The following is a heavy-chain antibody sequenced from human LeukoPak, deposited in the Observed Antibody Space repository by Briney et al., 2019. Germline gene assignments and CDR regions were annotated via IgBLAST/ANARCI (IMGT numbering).Heavy chain of an antibody. CDR2: IHYSGTT. V-gene: IGHV4-59*01. CDR3: ATSGATTATTWGGNWFDP. J-gene: IGHJ5*02. Sequence: SETLSLTCTVSGDSISSYYWTWIRQPPGKGLEWIGYIHYSGTTNNNPSLKSRVTMSLDTSKNHFSLKLSSVTAADTALYYCATSGATTATTWGGNWFDPWGQGALVTVSS. CDR1: GDSISSYY. D-gene: IGHD4-17*01.